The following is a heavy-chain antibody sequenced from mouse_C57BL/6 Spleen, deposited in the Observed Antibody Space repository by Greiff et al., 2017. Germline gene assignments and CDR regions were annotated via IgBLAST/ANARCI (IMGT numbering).Heavy chain of an antibody. CDR3: ARDYYGSSEWYFDV. CDR2: IDPSDSYT. J-gene: IGHJ1*03. D-gene: IGHD1-1*01. Sequence: QVQLQQPGAELVKPGASVKLSCKASGYTFTSYWMQWVKQRPGQGLEWIGEIDPSDSYTNYNQKFKGKATLTVDTSSSTAYMQLSSLTSEDSAVYYCARDYYGSSEWYFDVRGTGTTVTVSS. CDR1: GYTFTSYW. V-gene: IGHV1-50*01.